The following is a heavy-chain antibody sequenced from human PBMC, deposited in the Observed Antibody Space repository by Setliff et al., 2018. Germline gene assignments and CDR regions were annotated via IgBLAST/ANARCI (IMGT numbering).Heavy chain of an antibody. V-gene: IGHV1-2*04. J-gene: IGHJ4*02. CDR1: GYTFTGYY. CDR2: INPNSGGT. CDR3: ARALFPLYSSGWQYYFDY. D-gene: IGHD6-19*01. Sequence: ASVKVSCKASGYTFTGYYMHWVRQAPGQGLEWMGWINPNSGGTNYAQKFQGWVTMTRDTSISTAYMELSRLRSDDTAVYYCARALFPLYSSGWQYYFDYWGQGTLGTVSS.